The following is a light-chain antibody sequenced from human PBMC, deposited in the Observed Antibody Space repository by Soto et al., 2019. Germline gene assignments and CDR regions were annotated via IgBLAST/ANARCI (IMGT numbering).Light chain of an antibody. CDR3: QQYNSYPYT. Sequence: DIQMTQSPSTLSASVGDRVTITCRASQSISSLLAWYQQNPGKAPKVLIYKASSLESGVPSRFSGSGSGTEFTLTISSLQPDDFATYYCQQYNSYPYTFGQGTKLEIK. CDR2: KAS. J-gene: IGKJ2*01. CDR1: QSISSL. V-gene: IGKV1-5*03.